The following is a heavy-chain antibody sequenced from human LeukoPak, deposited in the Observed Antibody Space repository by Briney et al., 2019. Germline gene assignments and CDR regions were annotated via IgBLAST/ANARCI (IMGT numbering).Heavy chain of an antibody. CDR2: INHSGST. J-gene: IGHJ6*03. V-gene: IGHV4-34*01. D-gene: IGHD2-8*01. Sequence: SETLSLTCAVYGGSFSGYYWSWIRQPPGKGLEWIGEINHSGSTNYNPSLKSRVTISVDTSKSQFSLKLSSVTAADTAVYYCANLLMPTDMDVWGKGTTVTVSS. CDR3: ANLLMPTDMDV. CDR1: GGSFSGYY.